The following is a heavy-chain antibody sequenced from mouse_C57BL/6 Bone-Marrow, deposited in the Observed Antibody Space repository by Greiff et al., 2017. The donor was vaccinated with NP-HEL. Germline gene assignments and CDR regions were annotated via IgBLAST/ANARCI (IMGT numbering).Heavy chain of an antibody. V-gene: IGHV1-42*01. Sequence: VQLKQSGPELVKPGASVKISCKASGYSFTGYYMNWVKQSPEKSLEWIGEINPSTGGTTYIQKVKAKATLTVDKSSSTAYMQLKSLTSEDSAVYYWAREGVLYDYDWFAYWGQGTLVTVSA. CDR3: AREGVLYDYDWFAY. CDR1: GYSFTGYY. D-gene: IGHD2-4*01. CDR2: INPSTGGT. J-gene: IGHJ3*01.